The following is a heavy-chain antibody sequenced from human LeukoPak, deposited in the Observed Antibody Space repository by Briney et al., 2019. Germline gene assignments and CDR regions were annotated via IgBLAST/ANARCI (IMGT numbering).Heavy chain of an antibody. Sequence: SETLSLTCTVSGGSISSSSYYWSWIRQPAGKGLEWIGRIYTSGSTNYNPSLKSRVTMSVDTSKNQFSLKLSSVTAADTAVYYCARDSPHYDFWSGQDAFDIWGQGTMVTVSS. J-gene: IGHJ3*02. CDR3: ARDSPHYDFWSGQDAFDI. D-gene: IGHD3-3*01. CDR1: GGSISSSSYY. V-gene: IGHV4-61*02. CDR2: IYTSGST.